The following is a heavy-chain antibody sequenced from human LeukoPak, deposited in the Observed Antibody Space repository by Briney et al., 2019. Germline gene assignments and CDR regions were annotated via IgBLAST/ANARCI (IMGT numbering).Heavy chain of an antibody. CDR2: IYHSGST. J-gene: IGHJ4*02. CDR3: ARHIRAWEWLTAPLSLDF. V-gene: IGHV4-38-2*01. CDR1: GYSISSGYY. D-gene: IGHD3-3*01. Sequence: SETLSLTCAVSGYSISSGYYWGWIRQPPGKGLEWIGSIYHSGSTYYNPSLKSRVTISLDTFKRQFSLKLSSVTASATAVYDCARHIRAWEWLTAPLSLDFWGQRTLVTVSS.